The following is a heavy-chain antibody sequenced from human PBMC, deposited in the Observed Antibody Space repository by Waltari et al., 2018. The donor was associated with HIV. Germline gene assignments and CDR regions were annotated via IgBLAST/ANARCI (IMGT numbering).Heavy chain of an antibody. V-gene: IGHV4-61*01. CDR2: IYYSGST. CDR1: GGSVSSGSYY. Sequence: QVQLQESGPGLVKPSETLSLTCTVSGGSVSSGSYYWSWIRQPPGKGLEWIGYIYYSGSTNYNPSLKSRVTISVDTSKNQFSLKLSSVTAADTAVYYCARAQAGGYSYPWYFDLWGRGTLVTVSS. J-gene: IGHJ2*01. D-gene: IGHD5-18*01. CDR3: ARAQAGGYSYPWYFDL.